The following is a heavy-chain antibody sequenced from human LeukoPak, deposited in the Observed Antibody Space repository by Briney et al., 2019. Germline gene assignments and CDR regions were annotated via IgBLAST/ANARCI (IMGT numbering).Heavy chain of an antibody. D-gene: IGHD6-13*01. CDR1: GFTFRRFD. V-gene: IGHV3-13*04. J-gene: IGHJ4*02. CDR3: ARARGSISYDFDS. CDR2: INTAGKT. Sequence: AGSLRLTCVAPGFTFRRFDMHWIRHATGKGLEWVAKINTAGKTYYPASVKGRFTISRENANNSLYLKLNTLTVGDTAVYYCARARGSISYDFDSWGQGTLVTVSS.